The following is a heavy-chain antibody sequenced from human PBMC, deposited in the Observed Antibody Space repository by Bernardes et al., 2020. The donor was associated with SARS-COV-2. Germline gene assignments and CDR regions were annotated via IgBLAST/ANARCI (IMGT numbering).Heavy chain of an antibody. CDR2: ISYSESRQ. CDR1: GFTFSNYA. V-gene: IGHV3-30*01. J-gene: IGHJ4*02. D-gene: IGHD4-17*01. Sequence: GGSLRLSCAASGFTFSNYALHWVRQAPGKGLEWVAIISYSESRQDYADSVRGRFTISRDNSKDTLYLQLNSLRAEDTAIYYCARHRIPLHDYGFAGDYWGQGTQVTVSS. CDR3: ARHRIPLHDYGFAGDY.